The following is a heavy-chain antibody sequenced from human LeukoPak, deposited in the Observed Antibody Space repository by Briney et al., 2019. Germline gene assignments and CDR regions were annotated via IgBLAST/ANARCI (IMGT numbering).Heavy chain of an antibody. CDR3: ARGEYDSSAYWGYYFEN. CDR1: GVSISSGSYY. D-gene: IGHD3-22*01. Sequence: SETLSLTCTVSGVSISSGSYYRSWVRQPAGKGLEWIGRIYSSGSTNYSPSFKSRVTISVDTSKNQFSLNLSSVTAADTPVYYCARGEYDSSAYWGYYFENWGQGTLVTVSS. CDR2: IYSSGST. J-gene: IGHJ4*02. V-gene: IGHV4-61*02.